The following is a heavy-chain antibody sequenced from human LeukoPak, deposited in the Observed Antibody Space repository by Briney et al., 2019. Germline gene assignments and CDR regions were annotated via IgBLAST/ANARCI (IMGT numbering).Heavy chain of an antibody. V-gene: IGHV4-4*08. CDR3: ARSSYYDILTGYYLEGYYFDY. CDR1: GGSFSGYY. J-gene: IGHJ4*02. CDR2: IYTSGST. Sequence: SETLSLTCAVYGGSFSGYYWSWIRQPPGKGLEWIGRIYTSGSTNYNPSLKSRVTISVDTSKNQFSLKLSSVTAADTAVYYCARSSYYDILTGYYLEGYYFDYWGQGTLVTVSS. D-gene: IGHD3-9*01.